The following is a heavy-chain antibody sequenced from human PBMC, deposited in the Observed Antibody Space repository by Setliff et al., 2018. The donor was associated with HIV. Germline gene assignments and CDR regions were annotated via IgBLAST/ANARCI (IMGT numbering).Heavy chain of an antibody. V-gene: IGHV4-61*05. CDR1: GDSISSSAYY. J-gene: IGHJ4*02. CDR3: ARARAGGSGWNYFDY. Sequence: NPSETLSLTCTVSGDSISSSAYYWGWVRQPPGKGLEWIGHVYTTGSASYNPSLESRVTILEALSKNQSSLNLDSVTAADTAAYFCARARAGGSGWNYFDYWGQGTLVTVSS. D-gene: IGHD6-19*01. CDR2: VYTTGSA.